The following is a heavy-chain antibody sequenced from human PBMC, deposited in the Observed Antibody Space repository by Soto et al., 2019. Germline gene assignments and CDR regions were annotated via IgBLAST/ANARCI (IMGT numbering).Heavy chain of an antibody. J-gene: IGHJ6*02. V-gene: IGHV3-30-3*01. CDR1: GFTFSSYA. Sequence: LSLSCAASGFTFSSYAMHWVRQAPGKGLEWVAVISYDGSNKYYADSVKGRFTISRDNSKNTLYLQMNSLRAEDTAVYYCARGMGSLSFYYYYGMDVWGQGTTVTVSS. CDR3: ARGMGSLSFYYYYGMDV. CDR2: ISYDGSNK. D-gene: IGHD2-8*01.